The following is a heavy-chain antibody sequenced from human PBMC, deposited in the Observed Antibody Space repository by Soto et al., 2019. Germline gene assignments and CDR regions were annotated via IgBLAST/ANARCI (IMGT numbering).Heavy chain of an antibody. CDR3: ARDRYFYDSAGYYRTLDS. V-gene: IGHV4-59*01. J-gene: IGHJ5*01. Sequence: SEILSLTCTISGGSFNNDYWTWIRQSPGKGLEWIGYIFHSGITDYNPSVKSRVTISIDKSKNLFSLKLTSVTAADTAVYYCARDRYFYDSAGYYRTLDSWGQGILVTVSS. CDR2: IFHSGIT. D-gene: IGHD3-22*01. CDR1: GGSFNNDY.